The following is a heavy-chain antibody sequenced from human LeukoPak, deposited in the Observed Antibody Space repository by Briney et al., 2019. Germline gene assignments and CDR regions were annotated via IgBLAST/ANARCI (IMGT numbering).Heavy chain of an antibody. V-gene: IGHV4-31*11. CDR2: IYYSGST. Sequence: SETLSLTCAVYGGSISSGGYYWSWIRQHPGKGLEWIGYIYYSGSTYYNPSLKSRVTISVDTSKNQFSLKLSSVTAADTAVYYCARDHFGSGLGYWGQGTLVTVSS. CDR1: GGSISSGGYY. D-gene: IGHD6-19*01. J-gene: IGHJ4*02. CDR3: ARDHFGSGLGY.